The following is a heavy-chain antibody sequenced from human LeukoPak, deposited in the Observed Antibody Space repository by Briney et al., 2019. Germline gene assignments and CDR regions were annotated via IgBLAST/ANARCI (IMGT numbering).Heavy chain of an antibody. V-gene: IGHV3-9*01. CDR3: AKDPMDILTGNFDY. D-gene: IGHD3-9*01. J-gene: IGHJ4*02. CDR2: ISWNSGSI. CDR1: GFTFDDYA. Sequence: GRSLRLSCAASGFTFDDYAMHWVRQAPGKGLEWVSGISWNSGSIGYADSVKGRFTISRDNAKNSLYLQMNSLRAEDTALYYCAKDPMDILTGNFDYWGQGTLVTVSS.